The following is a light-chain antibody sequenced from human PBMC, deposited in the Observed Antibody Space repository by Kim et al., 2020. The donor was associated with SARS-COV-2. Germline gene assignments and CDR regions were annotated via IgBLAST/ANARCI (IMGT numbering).Light chain of an antibody. V-gene: IGKV1-6*01. CDR3: LQDYNYPWT. CDR1: QGIRYD. CDR2: AAS. Sequence: ASVGDTVTITCRASQGIRYDLGWYQQKPGKAPNVLIYAASNLQDGVPSRFSGSGSGTDFTLTISSLQPEDFATYYCLQDYNYPWTFGQGTKVEIK. J-gene: IGKJ1*01.